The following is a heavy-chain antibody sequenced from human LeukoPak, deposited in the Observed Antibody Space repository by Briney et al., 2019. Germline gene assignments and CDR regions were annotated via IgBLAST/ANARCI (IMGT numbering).Heavy chain of an antibody. CDR3: ARVDDGDYGLDY. V-gene: IGHV3-74*01. Sequence: GGSLRLSCAASGFTFSSYWMNWVRQAPGKGLVWVSRNASDGSSTTYADSVKGRFSISRDNAKNMLYLQMNSLRVEDTAVYYCARVDDGDYGLDYWGQGTLVTVSS. CDR1: GFTFSSYW. CDR2: NASDGSST. D-gene: IGHD4-17*01. J-gene: IGHJ4*02.